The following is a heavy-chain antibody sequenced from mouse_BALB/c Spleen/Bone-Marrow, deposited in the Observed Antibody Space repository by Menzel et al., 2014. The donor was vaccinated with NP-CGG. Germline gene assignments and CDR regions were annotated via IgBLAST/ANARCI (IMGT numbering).Heavy chain of an antibody. CDR1: GFNIKDTY. Sequence: VHVKQSGAELVKPGASVKLSCTASGFNIKDTYMHWVKQRPEQGLEWIGRIDPANGNTKYDPRFQGKATITADTSSNTAYLQLSSLTSEDTAVYYCARYDYGWYFYVWGAGTTVTVSS. CDR2: IDPANGNT. J-gene: IGHJ1*01. V-gene: IGHV14-3*02. CDR3: ARYDYGWYFYV. D-gene: IGHD1-1*01.